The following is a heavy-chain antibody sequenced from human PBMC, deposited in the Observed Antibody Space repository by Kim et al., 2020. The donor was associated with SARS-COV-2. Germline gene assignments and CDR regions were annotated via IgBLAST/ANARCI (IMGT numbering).Heavy chain of an antibody. V-gene: IGHV1-69*04. CDR3: ASLQYYYDSSGYLDY. D-gene: IGHD3-22*01. Sequence: SVKVSCQASGGTFSSYAISWVRQAPGQGLEWMGRIIPILGIANYAQKFQGRVTITADKSTSTAYMELSSLRSEDTAVYYCASLQYYYDSSGYLDYWGQGTLVTVSS. J-gene: IGHJ4*02. CDR2: IIPILGIA. CDR1: GGTFSSYA.